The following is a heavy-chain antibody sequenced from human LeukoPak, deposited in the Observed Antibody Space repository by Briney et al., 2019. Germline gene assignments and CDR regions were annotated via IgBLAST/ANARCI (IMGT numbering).Heavy chain of an antibody. J-gene: IGHJ4*02. D-gene: IGHD1-26*01. CDR1: GFTFSTYI. Sequence: GGSLRLSCAASGFTFSTYIMKWVRQAPGKGLAWVSSIDSGGNYIDYADSVKGRFTISRDNAKNSLYLQMNSLRAEDTAVYYCARETSGNYYFDSWGQGTLVTVSS. V-gene: IGHV3-21*01. CDR2: IDSGGNYI. CDR3: ARETSGNYYFDS.